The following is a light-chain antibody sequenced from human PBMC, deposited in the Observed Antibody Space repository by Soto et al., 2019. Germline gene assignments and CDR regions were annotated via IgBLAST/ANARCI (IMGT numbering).Light chain of an antibody. CDR3: QQSYSATT. V-gene: IGKV1-39*01. CDR1: QSISNY. CDR2: TAS. Sequence: DIQMTQSPSSLFVSLGDRVTITCRASQSISNYLNWYQQKPGKAPNLLIYTASTLQSGVPSRFSGSGSGTDFTLTISSLQPEDFATYYCQQSYSATTFGGGTKVEIK. J-gene: IGKJ4*01.